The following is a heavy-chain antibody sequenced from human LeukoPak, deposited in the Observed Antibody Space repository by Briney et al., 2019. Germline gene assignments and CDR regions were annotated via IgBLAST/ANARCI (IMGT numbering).Heavy chain of an antibody. J-gene: IGHJ5*02. Sequence: PSGTLSLTCTVSGGSINNYYWYWMRQPPGKGLEWIAYSYYSGNANYNPSLKSRVTISVDTSKNQFSLKLSSVTAADTAVYYCAKGGPEASAGLSWFDPWGQGTLVTVSS. CDR2: SYYSGNA. V-gene: IGHV4-59*01. CDR1: GGSINNYY. CDR3: AKGGPEASAGLSWFDP. D-gene: IGHD1-14*01.